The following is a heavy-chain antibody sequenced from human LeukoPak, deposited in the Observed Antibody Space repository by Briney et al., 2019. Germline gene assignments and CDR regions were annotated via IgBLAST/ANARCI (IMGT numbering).Heavy chain of an antibody. J-gene: IGHJ4*02. Sequence: ETLSLTCTVSGGSISSYYWSWIRQPPGKGLEWVSYISSSSSTIYYADSVKGRFTISRDNAKNSLYLQMNSLRAEDTAVYYCARDNYYGSGSYYGGGLWGQGTLVTVSS. D-gene: IGHD3-10*01. CDR3: ARDNYYGSGSYYGGGL. V-gene: IGHV3-48*01. CDR1: GGSISSYY. CDR2: ISSSSSTI.